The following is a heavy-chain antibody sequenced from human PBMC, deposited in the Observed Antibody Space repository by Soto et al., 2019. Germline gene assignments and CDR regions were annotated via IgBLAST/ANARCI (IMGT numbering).Heavy chain of an antibody. CDR3: ARGGGSDSFDH. CDR1: GASITFGGYS. Sequence: SETLSLTCTVSGASITFGGYSWSWIRQTPGKGLEWIGYINHLETTFYNPSFESRLTLSIDRAKNQFSLKLHSMSAADRAVYFCARGGGSDSFDHWGQGILVTVSS. J-gene: IGHJ4*02. CDR2: INHLETT. V-gene: IGHV4-30-2*01. D-gene: IGHD1-26*01.